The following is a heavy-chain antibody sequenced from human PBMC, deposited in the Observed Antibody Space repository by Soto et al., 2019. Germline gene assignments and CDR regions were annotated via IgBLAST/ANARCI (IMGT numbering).Heavy chain of an antibody. CDR2: MKSDRIST. J-gene: IGHJ6*02. CDR1: GCSCTTYW. D-gene: IGHD3-16*01. Sequence: GGSLRLSCAACGCSCTTYWMHWVHHVPGKSLVWVARMKSDRISTSYAGSVKGRFTRSRDNANNTLYLQMNSLRADDTAVYFCAREGGDYYYYHGLDVCGQGITVTVSS. V-gene: IGHV3-74*01. CDR3: AREGGDYYYYHGLDV.